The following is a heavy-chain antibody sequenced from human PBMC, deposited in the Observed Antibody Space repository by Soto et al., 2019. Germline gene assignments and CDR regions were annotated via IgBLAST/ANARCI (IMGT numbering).Heavy chain of an antibody. V-gene: IGHV3-11*01. Sequence: PGGSLRLSXAASGFTFSDYYMSWIRQAPGKGLEWVSYISSSGSTIYYADSVKGRFTISRDNAKNSLYLQMNSLRAEDTAVYYCARVVEKYNWNYQGTGWFDPWGQGTLVTVSS. CDR3: ARVVEKYNWNYQGTGWFDP. CDR1: GFTFSDYY. J-gene: IGHJ5*02. D-gene: IGHD1-7*01. CDR2: ISSSGSTI.